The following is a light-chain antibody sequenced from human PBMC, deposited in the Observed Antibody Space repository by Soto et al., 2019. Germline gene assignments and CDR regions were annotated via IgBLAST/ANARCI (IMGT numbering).Light chain of an antibody. CDR1: QGISNY. CDR2: AAS. Sequence: DIQMTQSPASLSTSVGDRVTITCRASQGISNYLAWYQQKSGKVPKLLIYAASTLQSGVPSRFSGSGSGTDFTLTISSLQPEDVATYYCQKYNSAPRTFGQGTKVEIK. J-gene: IGKJ1*01. V-gene: IGKV1-27*01. CDR3: QKYNSAPRT.